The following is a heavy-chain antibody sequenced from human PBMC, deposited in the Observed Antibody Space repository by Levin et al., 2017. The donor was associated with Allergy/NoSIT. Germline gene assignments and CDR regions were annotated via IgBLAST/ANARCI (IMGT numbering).Heavy chain of an antibody. CDR1: GYTFTGYY. J-gene: IGHJ6*02. Sequence: ASVKVSCKASGYTFTGYYMHWVRQAPGQGLEWMGRISPNSGGTNYAQKVLGRVTMTRDTSIITAYMELSRLRSDDTAVYYCAKDSSSWPVYGMDVWGQGTTVTVSS. CDR3: AKDSSSWPVYGMDV. D-gene: IGHD6-13*01. V-gene: IGHV1-2*06. CDR2: ISPNSGGT.